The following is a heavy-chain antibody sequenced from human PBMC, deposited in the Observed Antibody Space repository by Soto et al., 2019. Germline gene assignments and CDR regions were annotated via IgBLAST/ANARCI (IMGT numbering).Heavy chain of an antibody. CDR2: ISSSSSTI. D-gene: IGHD1-26*01. J-gene: IGHJ6*02. V-gene: IGHV3-48*01. CDR3: ALGEESRYYYYGMDV. CDR1: GLTFSSYS. Sequence: EVQLVESGGCLVQRGGSLRLSCAASGLTFSSYSMNWFRQAPGKGLEWVSYISSSSSTIYYADSVKGRFTISRDNAKNSLYLLMNSLRAEDTAVYYCALGEESRYYYYGMDVWGQGATVTVSS.